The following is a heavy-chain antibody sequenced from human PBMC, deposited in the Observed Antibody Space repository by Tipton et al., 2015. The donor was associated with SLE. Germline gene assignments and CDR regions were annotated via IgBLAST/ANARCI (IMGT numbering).Heavy chain of an antibody. V-gene: IGHV3-30*04. CDR3: ARDRDLWSGNDAFDI. J-gene: IGHJ3*02. CDR2: ISYDGSNK. D-gene: IGHD3-3*01. Sequence: SLRLSCAASGFTFSTYTMHWVRQALGKGLEWVAVISYDGSNKYYADSVKGRFTISRDNSKNTLYLQMNSLRAEDTAVYYCARDRDLWSGNDAFDIWGQGTMVTVSS. CDR1: GFTFSTYT.